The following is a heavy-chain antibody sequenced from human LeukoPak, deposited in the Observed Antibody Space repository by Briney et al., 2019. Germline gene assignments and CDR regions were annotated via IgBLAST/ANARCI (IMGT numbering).Heavy chain of an antibody. CDR3: ARGAVGYGDSYNYYNMDV. J-gene: IGHJ6*02. D-gene: IGHD4-17*01. V-gene: IGHV1-69*13. CDR1: GGTFSSYA. Sequence: SVTVSCKASGGTFSSYAISWVRQAPGQGLEWMGGIIPIFGTADYAQKFQGRATITADESTSTAYMEVSSLRSEDTAAYYCARGAVGYGDSYNYYNMDVWGQGTTVTVSS. CDR2: IIPIFGTA.